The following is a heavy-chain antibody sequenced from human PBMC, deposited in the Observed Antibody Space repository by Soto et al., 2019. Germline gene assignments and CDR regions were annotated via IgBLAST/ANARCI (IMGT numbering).Heavy chain of an antibody. CDR1: GGSISSYY. CDR3: AGEGTWSGYYYYGMDV. J-gene: IGHJ6*02. V-gene: IGHV4-59*08. CDR2: IYYSGST. Sequence: QVQLQESGPGLVKPSETLSLTCTVSGGSISSYYWSWIRQPPGKGLEWIGYIYYSGSTNYNPSLKSRVTISVDTSKNQCSLKLSSVTAADTAVYYCAGEGTWSGYYYYGMDVWGQGTTVTVSS. D-gene: IGHD1-1*01.